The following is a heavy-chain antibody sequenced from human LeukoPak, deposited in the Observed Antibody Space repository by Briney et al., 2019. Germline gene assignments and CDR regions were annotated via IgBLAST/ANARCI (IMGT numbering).Heavy chain of an antibody. D-gene: IGHD3-22*01. CDR3: TSNYYDSSGYDTFDI. Sequence: GGSLRLSCASSGFTFSNAWMSWVRQAPGKGLEWVGRIKSKTDGGTIDYAAPVKGRFTISRDDSKNTLYLQMNSLKIEDTAVYYCTSNYYDSSGYDTFDIWGQGTMVTVSS. CDR2: IKSKTDGGTI. J-gene: IGHJ3*02. V-gene: IGHV3-15*01. CDR1: GFTFSNAW.